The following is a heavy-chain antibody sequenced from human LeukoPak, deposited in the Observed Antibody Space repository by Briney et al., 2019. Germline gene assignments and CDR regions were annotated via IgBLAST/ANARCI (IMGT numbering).Heavy chain of an antibody. V-gene: IGHV4-59*08. D-gene: IGHD3-10*01. Sequence: PSETLSLTCTVSDGSMSPYYWSWIRQSPGKGLEWIAYIFYNGNTKYNPSLWSRVTISIDTSRNQVFLNLNSVTAADTAVYYCARHRPRITMVRGAGIGIPFDYWGQGTLVTVSS. CDR3: ARHRPRITMVRGAGIGIPFDY. J-gene: IGHJ4*02. CDR2: IFYNGNT. CDR1: DGSMSPYY.